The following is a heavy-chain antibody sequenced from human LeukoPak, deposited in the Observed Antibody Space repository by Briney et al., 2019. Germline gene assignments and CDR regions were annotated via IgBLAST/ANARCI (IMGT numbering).Heavy chain of an antibody. J-gene: IGHJ3*02. D-gene: IGHD3-16*02. CDR1: GFTFSSYW. Sequence: GGSLRLSCAASGFTFSSYWMRWVRQAPGKGLEWVANIKQDGSEKYYVDSVKGRFTISRDNSKNTLYLQMNSLRAEDTAVYYCAKPEYDYVWGSYRDAFDIWGQGTMVTVSS. CDR3: AKPEYDYVWGSYRDAFDI. CDR2: IKQDGSEK. V-gene: IGHV3-7*01.